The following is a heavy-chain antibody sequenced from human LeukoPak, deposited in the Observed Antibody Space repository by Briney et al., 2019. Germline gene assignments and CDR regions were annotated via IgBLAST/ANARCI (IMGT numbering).Heavy chain of an antibody. CDR2: INHSGST. Sequence: PSETLSLTCAVYGGSFSGYYWSWIRQPPGKGLEWIGEINHSGSTNYNPSLKSRVTISVDTSKNQFSLKLNSLTAADTAVYYCARDLTPGATYFDYWGQGTLVTASS. CDR1: GGSFSGYY. CDR3: ARDLTPGATYFDY. V-gene: IGHV4-34*01. J-gene: IGHJ4*02. D-gene: IGHD1-1*01.